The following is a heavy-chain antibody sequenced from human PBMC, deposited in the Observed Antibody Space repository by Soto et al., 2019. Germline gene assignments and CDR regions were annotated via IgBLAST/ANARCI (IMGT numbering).Heavy chain of an antibody. J-gene: IGHJ3*02. CDR1: GGSISSGDYY. D-gene: IGHD3-3*01. CDR3: ARAGNPKYYDFWSGYSLAFDI. CDR2: IYYSGST. V-gene: IGHV4-30-4*01. Sequence: SETLSLTCTVSGGSISSGDYYWSWIRQPPGKGLEWIGYIYYSGSTYYNPSLKSRVTISVDTSKNQFSLKLSSVTAADTAVYYCARAGNPKYYDFWSGYSLAFDIWGQGTMVTV.